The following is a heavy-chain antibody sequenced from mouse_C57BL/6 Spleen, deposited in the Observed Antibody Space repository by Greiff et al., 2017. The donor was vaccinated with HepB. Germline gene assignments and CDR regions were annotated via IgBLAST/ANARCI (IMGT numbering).Heavy chain of an antibody. Sequence: QVQLQQSGAELVRPGASVTLSCKASGYTFTDYEMHWVKQKPVHGLEWIGAIDPETGGTAYNQKFKGKAILTADKSSSPAYMELRSLTSEDSAVYYCTRRDYDPFAYWGQGTLVTVSA. J-gene: IGHJ3*01. CDR1: GYTFTDYE. CDR3: TRRDYDPFAY. D-gene: IGHD2-4*01. V-gene: IGHV1-15*01. CDR2: IDPETGGT.